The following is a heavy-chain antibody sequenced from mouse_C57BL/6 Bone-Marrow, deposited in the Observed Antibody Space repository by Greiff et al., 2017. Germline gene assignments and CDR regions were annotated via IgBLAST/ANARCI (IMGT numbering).Heavy chain of an antibody. J-gene: IGHJ1*03. CDR1: GFTFSSYA. D-gene: IGHD2-4*01. V-gene: IGHV5-4*01. CDR3: ARGDYLWYFDV. CDR2: ISDGGSYT. Sequence: EVQRVESGGGLVKPGGSLKLSCAASGFTFSSYAMSWVRQTPEKRLEWVATISDGGSYTYYPDNVKGRFTISRDNAKNNLYLQMSHLKSEDTAMYYCARGDYLWYFDVWGTGTTVTVSS.